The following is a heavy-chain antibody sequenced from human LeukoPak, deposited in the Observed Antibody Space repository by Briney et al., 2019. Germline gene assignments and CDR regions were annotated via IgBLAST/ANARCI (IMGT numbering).Heavy chain of an antibody. V-gene: IGHV3-23*01. J-gene: IGHJ4*02. CDR1: GFTFSSYT. CDR3: AKERQTGDYFTSDY. CDR2: INGRGIT. Sequence: GGSLRLSCTASGFTFSSYTMSWVRQAPGEGLEWLSAINGRGITYYAGSVKGRFTISRDNSENTLYLQMNSLTVDDTAVYFCAKERQTGDYFTSDYWGQGTLVTVSS. D-gene: IGHD4-17*01.